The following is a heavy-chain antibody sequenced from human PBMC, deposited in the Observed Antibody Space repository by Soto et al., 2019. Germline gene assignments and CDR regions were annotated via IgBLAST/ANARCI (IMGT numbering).Heavy chain of an antibody. CDR3: LLNYYDTSGSYPYYFDY. D-gene: IGHD3-22*01. J-gene: IGHJ4*02. V-gene: IGHV3-15*01. CDR1: GFTFRDAW. Sequence: GGSLRLSCAASGFTFRDAWMSWVRQAPGRGLEWVGRIKSKADGGTTDYAAPVQGRFSISRDDSKNTLYLQMNSLKTEDTAVYYCLLNYYDTSGSYPYYFDYWGQGTLVTVSS. CDR2: IKSKADGGTT.